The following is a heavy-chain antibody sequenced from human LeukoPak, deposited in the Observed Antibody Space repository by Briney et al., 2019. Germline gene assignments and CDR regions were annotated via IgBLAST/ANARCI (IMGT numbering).Heavy chain of an antibody. Sequence: ASVKVSCKASGGIFSSYAISWVRQAPGQGLEWMGRIIPILGIANYAQKFQGRVTITADKSTSTAYMELSSLRSEDTAVYYCARASLGVSSWPDYWGQGTLVTVSS. CDR1: GGIFSSYA. CDR3: ARASLGVSSWPDY. D-gene: IGHD6-13*01. J-gene: IGHJ4*02. V-gene: IGHV1-69*04. CDR2: IIPILGIA.